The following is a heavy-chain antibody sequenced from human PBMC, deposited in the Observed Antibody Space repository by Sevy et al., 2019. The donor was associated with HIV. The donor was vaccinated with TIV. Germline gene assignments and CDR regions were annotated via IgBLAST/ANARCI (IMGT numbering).Heavy chain of an antibody. V-gene: IGHV3-15*01. CDR2: IYSKNDGGTT. D-gene: IGHD2-2*01. CDR1: GFTFNNAW. Sequence: GGSLRLSCAASGFTFNNAWMTWVRHAPGKGLEWVGRIYSKNDGGTTDYAEPVRGRFIISRNEFEDTVYLQMNSLKTEDTGVYYCSAVFSTSQYWRIHYFDYWGQGALVTVSS. CDR3: SAVFSTSQYWRIHYFDY. J-gene: IGHJ4*02.